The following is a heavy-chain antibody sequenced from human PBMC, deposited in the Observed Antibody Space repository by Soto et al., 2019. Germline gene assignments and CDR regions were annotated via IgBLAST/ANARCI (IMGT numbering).Heavy chain of an antibody. J-gene: IGHJ6*02. V-gene: IGHV5-51*01. Sequence: GASLKISCATSGYTFAYSWIGWVRQMPGKGLEWMGTIYPLDSDTRYSPSFQGQVTISADNSISTAYLQWSSLTASDTAMYYCARDSSGYYYDYYYGMDVWGQGTTVTVSS. D-gene: IGHD3-22*01. CDR2: IYPLDSDT. CDR3: ARDSSGYYYDYYYGMDV. CDR1: GYTFAYSW.